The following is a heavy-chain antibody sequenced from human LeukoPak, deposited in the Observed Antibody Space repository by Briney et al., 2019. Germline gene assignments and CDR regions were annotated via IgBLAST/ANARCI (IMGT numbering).Heavy chain of an antibody. CDR3: ARATAVAGPKNKPEFDY. CDR2: INPSGGST. D-gene: IGHD6-19*01. V-gene: IGHV1-46*01. J-gene: IGHJ4*02. Sequence: GASVKVSCKASGGTFSSYAISWVRQAPGQGLEWMGIINPSGGSTSYAQKFQGRVTMTRDTSTSTVYMELSSLRSEDTAVYYCARATAVAGPKNKPEFDYWGQGTLVTVSS. CDR1: GGTFSSYA.